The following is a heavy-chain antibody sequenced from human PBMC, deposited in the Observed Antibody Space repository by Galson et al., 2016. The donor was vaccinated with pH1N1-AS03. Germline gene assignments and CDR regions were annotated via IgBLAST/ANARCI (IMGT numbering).Heavy chain of an antibody. Sequence: SLRLSCAASGFTFSRSWMSWVRQAPGKGLEWVANINRDGSQKNYVDSVKGRFTISRDNAKSSLNLQMNSLSAEDTAIYYCAKDSSSNEQGYWGPGTLVTVS. CDR3: AKDSSSNEQGY. J-gene: IGHJ4*02. CDR1: GFTFSRSW. V-gene: IGHV3-7*01. D-gene: IGHD6-6*01. CDR2: INRDGSQK.